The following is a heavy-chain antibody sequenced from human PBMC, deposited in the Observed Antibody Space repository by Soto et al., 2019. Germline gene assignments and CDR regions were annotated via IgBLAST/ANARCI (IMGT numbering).Heavy chain of an antibody. V-gene: IGHV3-23*01. J-gene: IGHJ5*02. Sequence: GGSLRLSCAASGFTFSSYAMSWVRQAPGKGLEWVSAISGSGGSTYYADSVKGRFTISRANSKNTLYLQMNSLRAEDTAVYYCAKNGVPAYYDFWSAPIGCWFDPWGQGTLVTVSS. CDR2: ISGSGGST. CDR3: AKNGVPAYYDFWSAPIGCWFDP. CDR1: GFTFSSYA. D-gene: IGHD3-3*01.